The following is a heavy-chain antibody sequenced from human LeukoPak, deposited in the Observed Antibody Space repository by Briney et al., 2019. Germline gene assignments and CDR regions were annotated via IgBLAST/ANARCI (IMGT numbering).Heavy chain of an antibody. J-gene: IGHJ6*03. CDR3: ARATSAVAALYYYYYYYMDV. CDR2: INPNSGGT. D-gene: IGHD6-19*01. CDR1: GYTFTDYY. V-gene: IGHV1-2*02. Sequence: ASVKVSCKASGYTFTDYYFYWVRQAPGQGLECVGWINPNSGGTNYAQKFQGRVTMTRDTSISTAYMELSRLRSDDTAVYYCARATSAVAALYYYYYYYMDVWGKGTTVTISS.